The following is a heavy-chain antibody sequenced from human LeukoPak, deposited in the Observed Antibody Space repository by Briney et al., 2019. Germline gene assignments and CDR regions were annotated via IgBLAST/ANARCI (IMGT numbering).Heavy chain of an antibody. CDR1: GFTFSSHW. Sequence: GGSLRLSCEASGFTFSSHWMSWVRQAPGKGLEWVAIIKQDGSEKDYVDSVTGRFTISRDNAKNSLYLQMDSLRDEDTAVYYCARDTSAWRYGMDVWGQGTTVTVSS. J-gene: IGHJ6*02. CDR2: IKQDGSEK. CDR3: ARDTSAWRYGMDV. V-gene: IGHV3-7*01. D-gene: IGHD6-19*01.